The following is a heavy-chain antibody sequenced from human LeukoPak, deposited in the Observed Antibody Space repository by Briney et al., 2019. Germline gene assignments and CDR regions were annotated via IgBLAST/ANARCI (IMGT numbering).Heavy chain of an antibody. CDR1: GFTFSSYA. CDR3: AKDPTVAGAAEYFQH. D-gene: IGHD6-19*01. CDR2: ISGSGGTT. Sequence: GGSLRLSCAASGFTFSSYAMGWVRQAPGKGLEWVSVISGSGGTTYYADSVKGRVTISRDNSKNTVYLQMNSLRAEDSAVYYCAKDPTVAGAAEYFQHWGQGTLVTVSS. V-gene: IGHV3-23*01. J-gene: IGHJ1*01.